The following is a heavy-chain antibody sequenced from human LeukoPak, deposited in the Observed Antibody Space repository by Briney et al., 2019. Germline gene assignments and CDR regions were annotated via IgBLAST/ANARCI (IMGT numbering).Heavy chain of an antibody. V-gene: IGHV3-30-3*01. CDR3: ARDVRFLEGFDY. CDR1: GFTFSSYA. Sequence: GGSLRLSCAASGFTFSSYAMHWVRQAPGKGLEWVAVISYDGSNKYYADSVKGRFTISRDNSKNTLYLQINSLRAEDTAVYYCARDVRFLEGFDYWGQGTLVTVSS. CDR2: ISYDGSNK. J-gene: IGHJ4*02. D-gene: IGHD3-3*01.